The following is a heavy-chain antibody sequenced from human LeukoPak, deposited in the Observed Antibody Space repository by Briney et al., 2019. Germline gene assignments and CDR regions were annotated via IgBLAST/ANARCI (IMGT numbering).Heavy chain of an antibody. V-gene: IGHV4-4*07. J-gene: IGHJ5*02. CDR1: GGSISSYY. CDR3: ARDGGGCCSGGSCYWFDP. Sequence: SETLSLTCTVSGGSISSYYWSWIRQPAGKGLEWIGRIYASGNTNYNPSLKSRVTMSVDTSKNQFSLRLSSVTAADTAVYYCARDGGGCCSGGSCYWFDPWGQGTLVTVSS. CDR2: IYASGNT. D-gene: IGHD2-15*01.